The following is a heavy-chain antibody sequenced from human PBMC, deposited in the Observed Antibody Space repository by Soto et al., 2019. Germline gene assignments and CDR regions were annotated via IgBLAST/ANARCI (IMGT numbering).Heavy chain of an antibody. J-gene: IGHJ4*02. Sequence: VGSLRLSCAASGFTFSSYAMSWVRQAPGKGLEWVSAISGSGGSTYYADSVKGRFTISRDNSKNTLYLQMNSLRAEDMAVYYCEKDYSGSCHPLDYWGQGALVTVSS. V-gene: IGHV3-23*01. CDR2: ISGSGGST. CDR3: EKDYSGSCHPLDY. D-gene: IGHD6-6*01. CDR1: GFTFSSYA.